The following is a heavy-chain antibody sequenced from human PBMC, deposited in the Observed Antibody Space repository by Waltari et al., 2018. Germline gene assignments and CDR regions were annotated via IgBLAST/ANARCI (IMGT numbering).Heavy chain of an antibody. V-gene: IGHV4-38-2*01. D-gene: IGHD2-15*01. CDR1: GYSISSGYY. CDR3: ARIVVESGPFDY. CDR2: IYHSGST. J-gene: IGHJ4*02. Sequence: QVQLQESGPGLVKPSETLSLTCAVSGYSISSGYYWGWTRQPPGKGLEWIGSIYHSGSTYYNPSLKSRVTISVDTSKNQFSLKLSSVTAADTAVYYCARIVVESGPFDYWGQGTLVTVSS.